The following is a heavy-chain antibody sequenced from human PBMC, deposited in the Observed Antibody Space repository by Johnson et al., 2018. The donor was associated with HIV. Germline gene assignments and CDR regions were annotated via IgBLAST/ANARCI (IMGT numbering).Heavy chain of an antibody. D-gene: IGHD6-13*01. CDR2: IRYDGSNK. V-gene: IGHV3-30*02. CDR3: AKDVSSSSWFFAFDI. CDR1: GLTFSNYG. J-gene: IGHJ3*02. Sequence: QMQLVESGGGVVQPGGSLRLSCAASGLTFSNYGSHWVRQAPGKGLEWVAFIRYDGSNKYYADSVKGRFTISRDNSKNSLYLQMNSLRAEDTALYYCAKDVSSSSWFFAFDIWGQGTMVTVSS.